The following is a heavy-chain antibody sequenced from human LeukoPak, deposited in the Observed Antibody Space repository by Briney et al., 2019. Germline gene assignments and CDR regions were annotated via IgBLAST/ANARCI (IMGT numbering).Heavy chain of an antibody. D-gene: IGHD4-17*01. Sequence: SVKVSCKASGGTFSSYAISWVRQAPGQGLEWMGGIIPIFGTANYAQKFQGRVTITADKSTSTAYMELSSLRSEDTAVYYCATGVYGDIGPGWFDPWGQGTLVTVSS. CDR3: ATGVYGDIGPGWFDP. J-gene: IGHJ5*02. CDR1: GGTFSSYA. CDR2: IIPIFGTA. V-gene: IGHV1-69*06.